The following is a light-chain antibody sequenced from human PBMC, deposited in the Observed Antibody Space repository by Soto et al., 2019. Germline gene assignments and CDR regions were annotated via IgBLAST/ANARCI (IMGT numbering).Light chain of an antibody. CDR2: AAS. CDR1: QGISSY. V-gene: IGKV1-9*01. J-gene: IGKJ2*01. CDR3: QQLNSYPYT. Sequence: DIQLTQSPSFLSASVGERVTITCRASQGISSYLAWYQQKPGKAPKLLIYAASTLQSGVPSRFSGSGSGTEFTLTSSSLQDEDFANYYCQQLNSYPYTFGQGTKLEIK.